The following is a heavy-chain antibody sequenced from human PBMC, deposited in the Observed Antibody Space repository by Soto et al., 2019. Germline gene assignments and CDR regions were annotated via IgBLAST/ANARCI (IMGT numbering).Heavy chain of an antibody. D-gene: IGHD2-21*02. CDR1: GDRFISYG. J-gene: IGHJ4*02. CDR2: IYPGDSDT. CDR3: ARHRPNCGGDCFFDY. V-gene: IGHV5-51*01. Sequence: PGESLRVSWRAAGDRFISYGSGWVRQMTGKGLEWMGIIYPGDSDTTYSPSFQGQVTMSADKSINTAYLQWSSLKASDTAMYYCARHRPNCGGDCFFDYWGQGTLVTVSS.